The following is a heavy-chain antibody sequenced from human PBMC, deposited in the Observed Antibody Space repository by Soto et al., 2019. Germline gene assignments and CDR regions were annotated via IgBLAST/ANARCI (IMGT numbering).Heavy chain of an antibody. CDR1: GFTFSSYD. CDR3: AREYYYGSGTRAYGMDV. Sequence: LRLSCAASGFTFSSYDMHWVRQATGKGLEWVSAIGTAGDTYYPGSVKGRFTISRENAKNSLYLQMNSLRAGDTAVYYCAREYYYGSGTRAYGMDVWGQGTTVTVSS. V-gene: IGHV3-13*01. CDR2: IGTAGDT. D-gene: IGHD3-10*01. J-gene: IGHJ6*02.